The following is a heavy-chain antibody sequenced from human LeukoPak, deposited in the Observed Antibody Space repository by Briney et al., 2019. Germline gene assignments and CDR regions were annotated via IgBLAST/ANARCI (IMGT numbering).Heavy chain of an antibody. CDR1: GFTFSSYS. J-gene: IGHJ4*02. CDR3: AREVHHSWWDY. Sequence: PGGSLGLSCAASGFTFSSYSMNWVRQAPGKGLEWVSSISSSSYIYYADSVKGRFTISRDNAKNSLYLQMNSLRAEVTAVYYCAREVHHSWWDYWGQGTLVTVSS. D-gene: IGHD6-13*01. CDR2: ISSSSYI. V-gene: IGHV3-21*01.